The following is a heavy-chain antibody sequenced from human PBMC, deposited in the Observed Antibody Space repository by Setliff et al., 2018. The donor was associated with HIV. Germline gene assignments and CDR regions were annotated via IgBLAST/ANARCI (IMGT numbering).Heavy chain of an antibody. D-gene: IGHD2-8*01. Sequence: VKVSCKASGYTFTAYFMHWVRQAPGQGLEWMGRIIPNSGGTNYAQKFQGRVTMTRDTSISTGYMELSRLRSDDTAVYYCATKVYCTNGVCLDAFDIWGQGTMVTVSS. CDR3: ATKVYCTNGVCLDAFDI. J-gene: IGHJ3*02. V-gene: IGHV1-2*06. CDR1: GYTFTAYF. CDR2: IIPNSGGT.